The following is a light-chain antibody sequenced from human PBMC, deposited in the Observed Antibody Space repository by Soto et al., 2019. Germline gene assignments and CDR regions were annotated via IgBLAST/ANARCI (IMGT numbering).Light chain of an antibody. V-gene: IGKV3-20*01. CDR3: HQYNNWPPWT. CDR2: GAS. Sequence: IVLTQSPGTLSLSPGERATLSCRASQSVSSSYLAWYQQKPGQAPRLLIYGASSRATGIPDRFSGSGSGTDFTLTISSLQSEDYAVYYCHQYNNWPPWTFGQGTKVDIK. CDR1: QSVSSSY. J-gene: IGKJ1*01.